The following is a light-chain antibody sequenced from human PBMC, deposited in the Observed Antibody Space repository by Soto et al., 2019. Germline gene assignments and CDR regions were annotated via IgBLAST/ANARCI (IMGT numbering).Light chain of an antibody. CDR1: SSNIGAGYD. V-gene: IGLV1-40*01. CDR2: GNS. Sequence: QSVLTQPPSVSGAPGQRVTISCTGSSSNIGAGYDVHWYQQLPGTAPKLLIYGNSNRPSGVPDRFSGSKSGTSASPAITGLQAEDEADYYCQSYDSSLSGSPVVFGGGTQLTVL. J-gene: IGLJ2*01. CDR3: QSYDSSLSGSPVV.